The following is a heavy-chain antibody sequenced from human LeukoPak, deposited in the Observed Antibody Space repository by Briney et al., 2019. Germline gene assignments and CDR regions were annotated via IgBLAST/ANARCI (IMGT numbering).Heavy chain of an antibody. V-gene: IGHV3-7*01. Sequence: GGSLRLSCAASGFTFSAYWMTWVRQAPGKGLEWVASINQGGSENYYVDSVKGRFTISRDNAKNSLYLQMNSLRAEDTAVYYCARDRRIVGVYGEDYWGQGTLVTVSS. CDR2: INQGGSEN. J-gene: IGHJ4*02. D-gene: IGHD1-26*01. CDR1: GFTFSAYW. CDR3: ARDRRIVGVYGEDY.